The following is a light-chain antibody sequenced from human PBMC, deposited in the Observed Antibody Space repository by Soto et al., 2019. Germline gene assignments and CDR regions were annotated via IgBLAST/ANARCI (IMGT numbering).Light chain of an antibody. CDR2: AAS. J-gene: IGKJ3*01. V-gene: IGKV1-39*01. Sequence: DIQMTQSQSSLYASVGDRVTITCRASQSISSYLNWYQQKPGKAPKLLIYAASSLQSGVPSRFSGSGSGTDFTLTISSLQPEDFATYYCQQSYSTPGFGPGTKVDIK. CDR1: QSISSY. CDR3: QQSYSTPG.